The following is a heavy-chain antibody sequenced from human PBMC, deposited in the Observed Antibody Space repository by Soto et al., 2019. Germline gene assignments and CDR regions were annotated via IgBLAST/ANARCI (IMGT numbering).Heavy chain of an antibody. CDR1: GYPISSGYY. D-gene: IGHD2-2*01. CDR2: IYDSGKT. J-gene: IGHJ4*02. V-gene: IGHV4-38-2*02. CDR3: ARDRYCTSSSCKGFDY. Sequence: ETLSLTCAVSGYPISSGYYWGWIRQPPGKGLEWIGSIYDSGKTYYNPSLKSRVTISVDTSKNQFSLKLSSVTAADAAMYYCARDRYCTSSSCKGFDYWGQGTLVTVSS.